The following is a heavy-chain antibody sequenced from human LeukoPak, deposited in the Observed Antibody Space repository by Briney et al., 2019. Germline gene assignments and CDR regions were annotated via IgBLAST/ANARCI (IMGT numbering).Heavy chain of an antibody. V-gene: IGHV1-46*01. J-gene: IGHJ5*02. Sequence: ASVKVSCKASGYTFTSYYMHWVRQAPGQGLEWMGIINPSGGSTSYAQKFQGRVTMTEDTSTDTAYMELSSLRSEDTAVYYCATGRIAVLAAGYNWFDPWGQGTLVTVSS. CDR1: GYTFTSYY. CDR3: ATGRIAVLAAGYNWFDP. CDR2: INPSGGST. D-gene: IGHD6-19*01.